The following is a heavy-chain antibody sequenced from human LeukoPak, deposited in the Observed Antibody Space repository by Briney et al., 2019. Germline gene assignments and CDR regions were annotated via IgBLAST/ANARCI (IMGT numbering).Heavy chain of an antibody. CDR1: GGSISSYY. J-gene: IGHJ4*02. CDR2: IYYSGST. CDR3: ARWGYFDSSGYFVVDY. V-gene: IGHV4-59*01. D-gene: IGHD3-22*01. Sequence: SETLSLTCTVSGGSISSYYWSWIRQPPGKGLEWIGYIYYSGSTNYNPSLKSRVTISVDTSKNQFSLKMTSVTAADTATYYCARWGYFDSSGYFVVDYWGQGALVTVSS.